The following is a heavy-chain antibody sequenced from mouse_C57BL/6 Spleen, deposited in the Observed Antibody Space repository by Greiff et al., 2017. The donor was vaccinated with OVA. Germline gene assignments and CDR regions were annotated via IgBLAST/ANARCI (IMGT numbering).Heavy chain of an antibody. D-gene: IGHD1-1*01. CDR1: GYAFSSSW. Sequence: VQLQQSGPELVKPGASVKISCKASGYAFSSSWMNWVKQRPGKGLEWIGRIYPGDGDTNYNGKFKGKATLTADKSSSTAYMQLSSLTSEDSAVYFCARRGYYYGSSYFDYWGQGTTLTVSS. J-gene: IGHJ2*01. CDR2: IYPGDGDT. CDR3: ARRGYYYGSSYFDY. V-gene: IGHV1-82*01.